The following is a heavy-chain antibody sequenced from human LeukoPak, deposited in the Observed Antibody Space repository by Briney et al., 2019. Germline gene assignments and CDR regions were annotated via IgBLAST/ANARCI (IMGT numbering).Heavy chain of an antibody. D-gene: IGHD3-3*01. J-gene: IGHJ6*03. CDR3: ARGRRYDFWSGYYTDMAYYYMDV. CDR2: ISSNSSYT. V-gene: IGHV3-21*01. Sequence: GGSLRLSCKASGFTFSSYSMNWVRQAPGKGLEWVSSISSNSSYTYYADSVKGRFTISRDNAKNSLYLQMNSLRAEDTAVYYCARGRRYDFWSGYYTDMAYYYMDVWGKGTTVTVSS. CDR1: GFTFSSYS.